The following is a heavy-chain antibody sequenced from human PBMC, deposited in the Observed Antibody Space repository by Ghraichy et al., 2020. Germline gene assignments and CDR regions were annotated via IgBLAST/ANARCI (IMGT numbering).Heavy chain of an antibody. CDR2: IGSSSNYI. D-gene: IGHD3-10*02. V-gene: IGHV3-21*01. CDR1: GFNFSNYN. J-gene: IGHJ4*01. CDR3: SRDVRQHHPMTTRRYFDY. Sequence: GGSLRLSCAASGFNFSNYNMNWVRQAPGKGLEWVSSIGSSSNYINYADSMKGRFTISIDNAKNSLYLQMNSLRAEDTAVYYCSRDVRQHHPMTTRRYFDYWGRGTAVSVSA.